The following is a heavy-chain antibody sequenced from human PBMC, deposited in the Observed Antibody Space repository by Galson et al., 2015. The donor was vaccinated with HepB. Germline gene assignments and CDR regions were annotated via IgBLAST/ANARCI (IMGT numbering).Heavy chain of an antibody. Sequence: PALVKPTQTLTLTCTFSGFSLSSRGMGLGWIRQPPGKTLEWLAVIYWNGERLYSPSLESRLTITKGTSENQVVLTMTNLDPVDTATYYCAHTPLTSFGEVIIRNPFGVWGQGTTVTVSS. V-gene: IGHV2-5*01. CDR2: IYWNGER. D-gene: IGHD3-3*01. CDR3: AHTPLTSFGEVIIRNPFGV. CDR1: GFSLSSRGMG. J-gene: IGHJ3*01.